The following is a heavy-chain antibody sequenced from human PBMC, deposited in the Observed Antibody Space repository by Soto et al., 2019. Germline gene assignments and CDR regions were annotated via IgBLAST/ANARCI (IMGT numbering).Heavy chain of an antibody. CDR2: ISSANSYI. J-gene: IGHJ4*02. V-gene: IGHV3-21*01. CDR3: ARDRGGYSGYDFDY. D-gene: IGHD5-12*01. Sequence: GGSLRLSCVASGFTFSSYTMNWVRQAPGKGLEWVSSISSANSYIYYADSVKGRFTISRDNAKNSLYLQMNSLRAEDTAVYHCARDRGGYSGYDFDYWGQGTLVTVSS. CDR1: GFTFSSYT.